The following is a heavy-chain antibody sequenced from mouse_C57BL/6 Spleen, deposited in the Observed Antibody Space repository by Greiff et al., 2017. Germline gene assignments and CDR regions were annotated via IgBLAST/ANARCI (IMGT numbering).Heavy chain of an antibody. CDR3: ERYSDFAY. Sequence: QVQLQQPGAELVKPGSSVKLSCKASGYTFTSYWMHWVKQRPGRGLEWSGRIDPNSGGTKYNEKFKSKATLTVDKPSSTAYMQLSSLTSDDSAGYYCERYSDFAYWGQGTLVTVSA. D-gene: IGHD2-12*01. J-gene: IGHJ3*01. CDR1: GYTFTSYW. V-gene: IGHV1-72*01. CDR2: IDPNSGGT.